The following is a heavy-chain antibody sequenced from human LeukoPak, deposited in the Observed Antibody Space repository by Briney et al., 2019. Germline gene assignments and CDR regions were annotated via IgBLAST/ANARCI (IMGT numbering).Heavy chain of an antibody. V-gene: IGHV1-46*01. D-gene: IGHD2-2*01. Sequence: GASVKVSCKASGYTFTTYYIHWVRQAPGQGLEWMGRIDPAGGSTSYAQKFQGRVTMTRDTSTSTVYMELSGLRSDDTAVYYRAREGCSGTSCSTIRAFDVWGQGTVVTVSS. J-gene: IGHJ3*01. CDR3: AREGCSGTSCSTIRAFDV. CDR2: IDPAGGST. CDR1: GYTFTTYY.